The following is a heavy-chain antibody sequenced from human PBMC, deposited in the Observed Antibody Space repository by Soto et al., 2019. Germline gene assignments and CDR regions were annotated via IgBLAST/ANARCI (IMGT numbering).Heavy chain of an antibody. Sequence: EVQMVETGGGLIQPGGSLRLSCVASGFTFNIYWMHWVRQSPGKGLVWGSRIKFDESTTSYSESVNARFAISRDNAENTLFLQINSLRADGTVVYYCARGIRNYYGVVVWGQGTTVTVSS. CDR3: ARGIRNYYGVVV. D-gene: IGHD5-18*01. CDR2: IKFDESTT. CDR1: GFTFNIYW. V-gene: IGHV3-74*01. J-gene: IGHJ6*01.